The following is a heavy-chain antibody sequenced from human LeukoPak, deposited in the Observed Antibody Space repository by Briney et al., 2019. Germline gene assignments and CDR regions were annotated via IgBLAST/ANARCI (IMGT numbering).Heavy chain of an antibody. V-gene: IGHV4-34*01. CDR3: AREGGSRYYDSSRSNFDY. CDR1: GGSFSGYY. J-gene: IGHJ4*02. CDR2: INHSGST. D-gene: IGHD3-22*01. Sequence: SETLSLTCAVYGGSFSGYYWSWIRQPPGKGLEWIGEINHSGSTNYNPSLKSRVTISVDTSKNQFSLKLSSVTAADTAVYYCAREGGSRYYDSSRSNFDYWGQGTLVTVSS.